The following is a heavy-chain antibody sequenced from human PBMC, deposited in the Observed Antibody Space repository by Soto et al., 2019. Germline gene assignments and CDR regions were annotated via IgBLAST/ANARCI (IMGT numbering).Heavy chain of an antibody. V-gene: IGHV3-15*01. CDR2: IKSRADGGTT. CDR3: TTASQWLPPYS. D-gene: IGHD6-19*01. J-gene: IGHJ4*02. CDR1: GFTFTKAW. Sequence: EVQLVGSGGGLVKPGGSLRLSCAASGFTFTKAWMTWVRQTPGKGLEWVGRIKSRADGGTTDYAASVKDRFIISRDDSNDTLYLHMNRLKTDDTAVYYCTTASQWLPPYSWGQGALVTVSS.